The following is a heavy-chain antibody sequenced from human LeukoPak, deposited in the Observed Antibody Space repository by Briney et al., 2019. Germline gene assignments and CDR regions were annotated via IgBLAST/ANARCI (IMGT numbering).Heavy chain of an antibody. J-gene: IGHJ3*02. CDR1: GFTFSSYG. Sequence: GGSLRLSCAASGFTFSSYGMHWVRQAPGKGLEWVAVMWYDGSNKYYADSVKGRFTISRDNSKNTLYLQMNSLRAEDTAVYYCARDIAVGVRSGAFDIWGQGTMVTVSS. CDR2: MWYDGSNK. V-gene: IGHV3-33*01. CDR3: ARDIAVGVRSGAFDI. D-gene: IGHD6-19*01.